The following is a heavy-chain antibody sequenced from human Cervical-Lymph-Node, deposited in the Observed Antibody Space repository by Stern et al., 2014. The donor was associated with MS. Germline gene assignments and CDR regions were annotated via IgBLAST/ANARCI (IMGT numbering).Heavy chain of an antibody. J-gene: IGHJ6*02. CDR2: IHYSGRT. V-gene: IGHV4-59*01. CDR1: GGSISSYY. D-gene: IGHD2-2*01. CDR3: ARDGLPAAKEDYYYYYGMDV. Sequence: QVQLQESGPGLVKPSETLSLTCTVSGGSISSYYWSWIRQPPGQGLEWIGYIHYSGRTNYNPSFKSRVTISVDTSKNQFSLRLTSVTAADTAVYYCARDGLPAAKEDYYYYYGMDVWGQGTTVTVSS.